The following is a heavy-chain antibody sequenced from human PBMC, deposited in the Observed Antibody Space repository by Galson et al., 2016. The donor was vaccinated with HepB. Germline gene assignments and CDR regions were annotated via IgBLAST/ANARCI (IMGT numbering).Heavy chain of an antibody. CDR3: AKVGWREYDGY. CDR1: GFTFSSYW. D-gene: IGHD3-10*01. Sequence: SLRLSCAASGFTFSSYWMHWVRQAPGKGLVWVSSISGSRGNTYYADFVKGRFTISRDNSKNTVYLQMSSLRVDDTAVYYCAKVGWREYDGYWGQGTLVTVSS. V-gene: IGHV3-23*01. J-gene: IGHJ4*02. CDR2: ISGSRGNT.